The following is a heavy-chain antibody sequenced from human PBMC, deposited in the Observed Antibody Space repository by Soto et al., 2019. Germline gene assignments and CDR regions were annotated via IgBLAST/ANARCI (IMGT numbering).Heavy chain of an antibody. CDR3: ARKDKSGYFNWFDP. Sequence: GESLKISCRTSGYRFTSYWIAWVRQMPGKGLEWMGIIFPSDSDTRYSPSFQGQVTISADRSTSTVFLQWASLEASDTAVYFCARKDKSGYFNWFDPWGQGTLVTVSS. CDR1: GYRFTSYW. J-gene: IGHJ5*02. CDR2: IFPSDSDT. V-gene: IGHV5-51*01. D-gene: IGHD3-22*01.